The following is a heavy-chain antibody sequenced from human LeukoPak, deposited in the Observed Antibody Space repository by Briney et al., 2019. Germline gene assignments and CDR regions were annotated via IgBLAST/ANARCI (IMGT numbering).Heavy chain of an antibody. CDR2: IYYSGST. Sequence: SETLSLTCTVSGGSISSSSYYWGWIRQPPGKGLEWIGSIYYSGSTFYNSSLKSRVTISVDTSKNQFSLKLSSVTAADTAVYYCARNYSSSWSPFDYWGQGTLVTVSS. D-gene: IGHD6-13*01. V-gene: IGHV4-39*01. CDR1: GGSISSSSYY. J-gene: IGHJ4*02. CDR3: ARNYSSSWSPFDY.